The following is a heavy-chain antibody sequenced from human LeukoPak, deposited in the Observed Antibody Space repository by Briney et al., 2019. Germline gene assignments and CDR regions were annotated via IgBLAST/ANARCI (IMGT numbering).Heavy chain of an antibody. CDR3: ARDGSYYYDSSGCDY. V-gene: IGHV1-18*01. J-gene: IGHJ4*02. CDR1: GYTFTSYG. CDR2: ISAYNGNT. D-gene: IGHD3-22*01. Sequence: ASVKVSCKASGYTFTSYGISWVREAPGQGLEWMGWISAYNGNTNYAQKLQGRVTMTTDTSTSTAYTELRSLRSDDTAVYYCARDGSYYYDSSGCDYWGQGTLVTVSS.